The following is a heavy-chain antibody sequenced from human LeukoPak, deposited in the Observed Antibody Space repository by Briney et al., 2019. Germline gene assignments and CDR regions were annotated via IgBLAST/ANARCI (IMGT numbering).Heavy chain of an antibody. CDR1: GGSIRSCDYY. Sequence: SETLSLTCTVSGGSIRSCDYYCGWIRQPPGKGLEWIGSIYYSGSTYYNPSLKSRVTMSVDTSKNQFSLKLTSVTAADTAVYYCATRDGYNRFDNWGQGTLVSVSS. J-gene: IGHJ4*02. CDR2: IYYSGST. CDR3: ATRDGYNRFDN. V-gene: IGHV4-39*07. D-gene: IGHD5-24*01.